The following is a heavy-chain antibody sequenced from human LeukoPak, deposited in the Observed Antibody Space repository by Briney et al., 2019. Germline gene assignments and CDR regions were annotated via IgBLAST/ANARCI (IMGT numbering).Heavy chain of an antibody. CDR1: GDSISSYY. V-gene: IGHV4-4*09. D-gene: IGHD6-19*01. CDR3: ARHVTSGWYTWALDY. Sequence: SETLSLTCTVSGDSISSYYWSWIRQPPGKRLEWIGYINTSGNTNYNPSLNPSLKSRVTISVDTSKNQFSLKLTSVSAADTAVYYCARHVTSGWYTWALDYWGQGTLVTVSS. CDR2: INTSGNT. J-gene: IGHJ4*02.